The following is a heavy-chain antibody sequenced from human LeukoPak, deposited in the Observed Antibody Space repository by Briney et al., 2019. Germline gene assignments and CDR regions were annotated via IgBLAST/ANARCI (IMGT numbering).Heavy chain of an antibody. Sequence: ASVKVSCKASGYTFTGYYMHWVRQAPGQGLEWMGRINPNSGGTNYAQKFQGRVTMTRDTSIGTAYMELSRLRSDDTAVYYCARDRDYYDSPDAFDIWGQGTMVTVSS. CDR2: INPNSGGT. D-gene: IGHD3-22*01. J-gene: IGHJ3*02. CDR3: ARDRDYYDSPDAFDI. V-gene: IGHV1-2*06. CDR1: GYTFTGYY.